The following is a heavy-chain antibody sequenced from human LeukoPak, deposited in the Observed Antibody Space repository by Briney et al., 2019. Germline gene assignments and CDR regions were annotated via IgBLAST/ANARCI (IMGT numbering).Heavy chain of an antibody. V-gene: IGHV3-48*04. J-gene: IGHJ6*02. D-gene: IGHD6-19*01. CDR2: ISRDGGTI. Sequence: GGSLRLSCAASGFTYSTYSMNWVRQAPGKGLEWVSFISRDGGTIDYADSVKGRFTISRDNAKNSLYLQMNSLRAEDTAVYYCARDSYYRIAVAGTWSRGYYYGMDVWGQGTTVTVSS. CDR3: ARDSYYRIAVAGTWSRGYYYGMDV. CDR1: GFTYSTYS.